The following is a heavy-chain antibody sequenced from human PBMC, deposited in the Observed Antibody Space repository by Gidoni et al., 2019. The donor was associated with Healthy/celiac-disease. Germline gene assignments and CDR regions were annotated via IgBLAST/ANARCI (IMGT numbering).Heavy chain of an antibody. J-gene: IGHJ4*02. CDR1: SSGDYY. D-gene: IGHD3-22*01. V-gene: IGHV4-30-4*01. CDR3: ARVSVVIDY. Sequence: SSGDYYWSWIRQPPGKGLEWIGYIYYSGSTYYNPSLKSRVTISVDTSKNQFSLKLSSVTAADTAVYYCARVSVVIDYWGQGTLVTVSS. CDR2: IYYSGST.